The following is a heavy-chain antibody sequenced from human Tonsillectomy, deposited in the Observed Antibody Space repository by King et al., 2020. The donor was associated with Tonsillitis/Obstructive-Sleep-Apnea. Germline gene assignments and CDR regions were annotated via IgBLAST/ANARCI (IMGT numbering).Heavy chain of an antibody. J-gene: IGHJ3*02. D-gene: IGHD2-2*01. CDR1: GFTFSSYW. Sequence: VQLVESGGGLVQPGGSLRLSCAASGFTFSSYWMHWVRQAPGKGLVWVSRINNEGTITSYADSVKGRFTITRDNAKNTVYLQMNSLRAEDTAVYYCARGGYCSSTSCYSVAFDIWGQGTMVTVSS. CDR3: ARGGYCSSTSCYSVAFDI. CDR2: INNEGTIT. V-gene: IGHV3-74*01.